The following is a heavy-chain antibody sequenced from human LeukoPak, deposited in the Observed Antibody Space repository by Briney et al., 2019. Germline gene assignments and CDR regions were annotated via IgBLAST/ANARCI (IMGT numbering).Heavy chain of an antibody. V-gene: IGHV3-30*18. J-gene: IGHJ3*02. Sequence: GGSLRLSCAASGFTFSSYGMHWVRQAPGKGLEWVAVISYDGSNKYYADSVKGRFTISRDNSKNTLHLQMNSLRAEDTAVYYCAKEKEGYYYDSSGFGDAAFDIWGQGTMVTVSS. CDR1: GFTFSSYG. CDR2: ISYDGSNK. CDR3: AKEKEGYYYDSSGFGDAAFDI. D-gene: IGHD3-22*01.